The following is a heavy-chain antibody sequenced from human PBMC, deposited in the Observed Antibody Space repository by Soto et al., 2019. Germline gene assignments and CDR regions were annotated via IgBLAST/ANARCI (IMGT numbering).Heavy chain of an antibody. CDR3: ARHEHSGYALFH. D-gene: IGHD5-12*01. CDR2: IDPSDSYT. J-gene: IGHJ4*02. V-gene: IGHV5-10-1*01. Sequence: PGESLKISCKGSGYSFTSYWISWVRQMPGKGLEWMGRIDPSDSYTNYSPSFQGHITISADKSISTAYLQWSSLKASDTAMYYCARHEHSGYALFHWGQGTLVTVSS. CDR1: GYSFTSYW.